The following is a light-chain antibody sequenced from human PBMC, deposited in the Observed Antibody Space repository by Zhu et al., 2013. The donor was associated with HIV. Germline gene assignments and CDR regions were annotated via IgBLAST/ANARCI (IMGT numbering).Light chain of an antibody. V-gene: IGLV2-14*01. J-gene: IGLJ2*01. CDR3: SSYTSSSTVL. CDR2: EVN. CDR1: RSDVGDYDY. Sequence: QSALTQPASVSGSPGQSITISCTGTRSDVGDYDYVSWYQQYPGKAPKLMIYEVNNRPSGVSNRFSGSKSGNTASLTISGLQTEDEADYYCSSYTSSSTVLFGGGTKLTVL.